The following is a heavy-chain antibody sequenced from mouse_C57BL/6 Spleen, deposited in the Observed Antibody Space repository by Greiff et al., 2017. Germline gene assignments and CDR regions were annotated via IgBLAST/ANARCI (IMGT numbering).Heavy chain of an antibody. V-gene: IGHV7-3*01. J-gene: IGHJ4*01. Sequence: EVQRVESGGGLVQPGGSLSLSCAASGFTFTDYYMSWVRQPPGKALEWLGFIRNKANGYTTEYSASVKGRFTISRDNSQSILYLQMNALRAEDSATYYCARYAPLELGLEAMDYWGQGTSVTVSS. CDR1: GFTFTDYY. CDR2: IRNKANGYTT. D-gene: IGHD4-1*01. CDR3: ARYAPLELGLEAMDY.